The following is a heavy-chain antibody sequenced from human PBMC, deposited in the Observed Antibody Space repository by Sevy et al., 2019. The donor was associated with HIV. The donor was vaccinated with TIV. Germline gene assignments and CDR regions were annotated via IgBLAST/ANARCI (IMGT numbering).Heavy chain of an antibody. D-gene: IGHD7-27*01. CDR3: ARHRRRWELGGNWFDP. V-gene: IGHV1-18*01. CDR1: GYTFTSYG. J-gene: IGHJ5*02. Sequence: ASVKVSCKASGYTFTSYGITWVRQAPGQGLEWMGWISADNGKTEYAQKVQGRVTMTTDTSTSTAYMELRGLRSDDTAVYYGARHRRRWELGGNWFDPWGQGTLVTVSS. CDR2: ISADNGKT.